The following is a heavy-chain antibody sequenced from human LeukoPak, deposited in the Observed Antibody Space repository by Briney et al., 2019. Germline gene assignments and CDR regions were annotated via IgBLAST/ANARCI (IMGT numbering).Heavy chain of an antibody. CDR3: AKEGGNRRKAYYYMDV. D-gene: IGHD4-23*01. V-gene: IGHV3-33*06. CDR1: GFTFSSYG. Sequence: GGSLRLSCAASGFTFSSYGMHWVRQAPGKGLEWVAVIWYDGSNKYYAGSVKGRFTISRDNSKNTLYLQMNSLRAEDTAVYYCAKEGGNRRKAYYYMDVWGKGTTVTVSS. J-gene: IGHJ6*03. CDR2: IWYDGSNK.